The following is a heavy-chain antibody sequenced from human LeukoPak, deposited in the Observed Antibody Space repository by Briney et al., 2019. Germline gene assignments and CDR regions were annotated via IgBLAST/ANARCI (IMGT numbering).Heavy chain of an antibody. Sequence: SVTVSCKVSGYTLTELSMHWVRQAPGKGLEWMGGIIPIFGTANYAQKFQGRVTITADKSTSTAYMELSSLRSEDTAVYYCAWGVVVAATHYYYYYMDVWGKGTTVTVSS. J-gene: IGHJ6*03. V-gene: IGHV1-69*06. CDR2: IIPIFGTA. CDR3: AWGVVVAATHYYYYYMDV. CDR1: GYTLTELS. D-gene: IGHD2-15*01.